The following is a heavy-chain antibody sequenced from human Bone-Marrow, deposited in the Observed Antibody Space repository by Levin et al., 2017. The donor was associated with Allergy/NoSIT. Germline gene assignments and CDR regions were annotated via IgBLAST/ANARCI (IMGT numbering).Heavy chain of an antibody. CDR1: GGSFSSYY. CDR2: INHNGNT. V-gene: IGHV4-34*01. J-gene: IGHJ2*01. Sequence: PSETLSLTCAVYGGSFSSYYWTWIRQSPGKGLEWIGEINHNGNTNYNMSLKSRLTISMDTSNNQVSLKLNAVTAADTAVYFCARGRNWRFQWYFDLWGRGSSVVVSS. CDR3: ARGRNWRFQWYFDL. D-gene: IGHD3-3*01.